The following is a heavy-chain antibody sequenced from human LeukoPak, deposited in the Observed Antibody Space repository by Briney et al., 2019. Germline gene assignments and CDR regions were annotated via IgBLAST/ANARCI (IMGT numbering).Heavy chain of an antibody. J-gene: IGHJ4*02. CDR2: IYYSGST. CDR3: ARHAVYGDYGGVDY. D-gene: IGHD4-17*01. CDR1: GGSISSYY. V-gene: IGHV4-59*08. Sequence: PSETLSLTCTVSGGSISSYYWSWIRQPPGKGLEWIGYIYYSGSTNYNPSPKSRVTISVDTSKNQFSLKLSSVTAADTAVYYCARHAVYGDYGGVDYWGQGTLVTVSS.